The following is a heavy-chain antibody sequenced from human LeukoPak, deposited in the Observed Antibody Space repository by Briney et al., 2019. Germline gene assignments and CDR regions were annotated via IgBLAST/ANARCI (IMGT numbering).Heavy chain of an antibody. J-gene: IGHJ4*02. V-gene: IGHV4-34*01. CDR1: GGSFSGYY. Sequence: SETLSLTCAAYGGSFSGYYWSWIRQPPGKGLEWIGEINHSGSTNYNPSLKSRVTISVDTSKNQFSLKLSSVTAADTAVYYCARGSWLSEYYFDYWGQGTLVTVSS. CDR2: INHSGST. CDR3: ARGSWLSEYYFDY. D-gene: IGHD3-9*01.